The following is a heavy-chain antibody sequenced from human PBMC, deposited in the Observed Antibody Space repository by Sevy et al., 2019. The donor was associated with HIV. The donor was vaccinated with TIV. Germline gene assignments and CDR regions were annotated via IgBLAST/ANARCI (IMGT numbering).Heavy chain of an antibody. Sequence: GGSLRLSCAASGFTFSSYEMNWVRQAPGKGLEWVSYISSSGSTIYYADSVKGRFTISRDNAKNSLYLQMNSLRAEDTAVYYCARAVVRHYYYGMDVWGQGTTVTVSS. CDR2: ISSSGSTI. D-gene: IGHD2-15*01. J-gene: IGHJ6*02. V-gene: IGHV3-48*03. CDR1: GFTFSSYE. CDR3: ARAVVRHYYYGMDV.